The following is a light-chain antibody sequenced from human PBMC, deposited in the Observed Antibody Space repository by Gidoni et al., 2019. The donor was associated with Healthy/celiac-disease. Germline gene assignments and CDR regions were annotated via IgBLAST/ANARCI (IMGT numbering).Light chain of an antibody. Sequence: DIVMTQSPLSLLVTPGEPASIPCRSSQSLLHSNGYNYLDWYLQKPGQSPQLLIYLGSNRASGVPDRFSGSGSGTDFTLKISRVEAEDVGVYYCMQALQTPMYTFGQGTKLEIK. CDR3: MQALQTPMYT. V-gene: IGKV2-28*01. CDR2: LGS. J-gene: IGKJ2*01. CDR1: QSLLHSNGYNY.